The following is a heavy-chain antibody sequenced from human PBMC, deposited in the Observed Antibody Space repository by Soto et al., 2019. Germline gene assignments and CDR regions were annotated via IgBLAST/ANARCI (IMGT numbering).Heavy chain of an antibody. V-gene: IGHV3-23*01. J-gene: IGHJ6*02. D-gene: IGHD6-19*01. CDR2: ISGSSSGT. CDR1: GFNFGAYA. CDR3: AKDRSENFWVYYYAMDV. Sequence: GGSLRLSCEASGFNFGAYAMSWVRQAPGKGLEWVSGISGSSSGTYYTDSVKGRFTISRDNSKNTVYLQMNSLRGEDAAVYYCAKDRSENFWVYYYAMDVWGQGTAVTVSS.